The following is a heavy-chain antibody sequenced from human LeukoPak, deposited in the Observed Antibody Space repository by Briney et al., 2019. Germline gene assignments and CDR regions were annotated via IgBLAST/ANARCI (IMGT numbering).Heavy chain of an antibody. CDR3: ASRTYNWFDP. V-gene: IGHV4-34*01. CDR2: INHSGST. Sequence: SSETLSLTCAVYGGSFSGYYWGWIRQPPGKGLEWIGEINHSGSTNYNPSLKSRVTISVDTSKNQFSLKLSSVTVADTAVYYCASRTYNWFDPWGQGTLVTVSS. D-gene: IGHD1-1*01. CDR1: GGSFSGYY. J-gene: IGHJ5*02.